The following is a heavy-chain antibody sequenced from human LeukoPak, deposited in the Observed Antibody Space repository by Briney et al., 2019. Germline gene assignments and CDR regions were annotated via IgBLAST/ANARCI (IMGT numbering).Heavy chain of an antibody. D-gene: IGHD3-22*01. J-gene: IGHJ3*02. Sequence: GGSLRLSCAASGFTFDDYTMHWVRQAPGKGLEWVSLISWDGGSTYYADSVKGRFTISRDNSKNTLYPQMNSLRAEDTAVYYCATMGDGITMIVVPAFDIWGQGTMVTVSS. CDR1: GFTFDDYT. CDR3: ATMGDGITMIVVPAFDI. CDR2: ISWDGGST. V-gene: IGHV3-43*01.